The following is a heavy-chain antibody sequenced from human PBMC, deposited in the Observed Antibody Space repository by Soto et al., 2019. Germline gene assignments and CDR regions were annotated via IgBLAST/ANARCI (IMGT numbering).Heavy chain of an antibody. V-gene: IGHV4-59*01. Sequence: SETLSLTCTVSGGSISSYYWSWIRQPPGKGLEWIGYIYYSGSTNYNPSLKSRVTISVDTSKNQFSLKLSSVTAADTAVYYCARDRSIAACPDYYYYYGMDVWGQGTTVTVS. CDR2: IYYSGST. CDR1: GGSISSYY. CDR3: ARDRSIAACPDYYYYYGMDV. D-gene: IGHD6-6*01. J-gene: IGHJ6*02.